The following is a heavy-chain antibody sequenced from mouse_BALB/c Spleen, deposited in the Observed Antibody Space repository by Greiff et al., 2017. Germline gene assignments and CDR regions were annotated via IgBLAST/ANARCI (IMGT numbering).Heavy chain of an antibody. V-gene: IGHV5-12-1*01. CDR2: ISSGGGST. Sequence: EVQRVESGGGLVKPGGSLKLSCAASGFAFSSYDMSWVRQTPEKRLEWVAYISSGGGSTYYPDTVKGRFTISRDNAKNTLYLQMSSLKSEDTAMYYCARQNYGNYGAYWGQGTLVTVSA. CDR3: ARQNYGNYGAY. D-gene: IGHD2-1*01. J-gene: IGHJ3*01. CDR1: GFAFSSYD.